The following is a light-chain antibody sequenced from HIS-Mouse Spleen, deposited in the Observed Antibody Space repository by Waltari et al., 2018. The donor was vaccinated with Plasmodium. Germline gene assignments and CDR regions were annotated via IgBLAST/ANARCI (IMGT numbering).Light chain of an antibody. CDR2: RDS. CDR1: NIGRKN. CDR3: QVWYSSTANVV. J-gene: IGLJ2*01. Sequence: SYELTQPLSVSVALGQTARITCGGNNIGRKNVHWYQQKPGQAPVLVFCRDSNRPAGIPGRFSGSNSGNTATLTISRAQAGDEADYYCQVWYSSTANVVFGGGTKLTVL. V-gene: IGLV3-9*01.